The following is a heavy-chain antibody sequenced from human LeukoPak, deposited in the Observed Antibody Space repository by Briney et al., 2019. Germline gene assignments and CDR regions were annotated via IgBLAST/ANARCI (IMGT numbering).Heavy chain of an antibody. D-gene: IGHD3-16*02. J-gene: IGHJ4*02. CDR3: AKVITFGGVIPNYFDY. V-gene: IGHV3-7*05. Sequence: GGSLRLSCAASGFTFSSYSMNWVRQAPGKGLEWVANIKEDGSAKNYVDSVKSRFTISRDNAKNSLFLQMNSLRAEDTAVYYCAKVITFGGVIPNYFDYWGQGTLVTVSS. CDR1: GFTFSSYS. CDR2: IKEDGSAK.